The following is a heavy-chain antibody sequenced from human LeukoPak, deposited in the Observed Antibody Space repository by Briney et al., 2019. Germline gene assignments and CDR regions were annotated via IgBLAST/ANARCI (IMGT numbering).Heavy chain of an antibody. D-gene: IGHD5-18*01. J-gene: IGHJ4*02. CDR2: MYSESST. Sequence: GGSLRLSCAASGFTFSSYAMSWVRQAPGKGLEWVSGMYSESSTSYADSVKGRFTISRDNSKNTLSLQMNSLRVEDTAVYYCARATGGYGYGLWGQGTLVTVSS. CDR1: GFTFSSYA. CDR3: ARATGGYGYGL. V-gene: IGHV3-23*05.